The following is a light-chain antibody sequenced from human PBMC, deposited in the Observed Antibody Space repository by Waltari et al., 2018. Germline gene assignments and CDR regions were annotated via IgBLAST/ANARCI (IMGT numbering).Light chain of an antibody. CDR3: QQYKYWPPWT. CDR2: GAS. Sequence: EIVMTQSPVTLSVSPGERATLPCRPSQSVSTNLAWYQQKPGQAPRLLIYGASTRATGFPARFSGSGSGTEFTLTISSLQSEAFAFYYCQQYKYWPPWTFGQGTKVEIK. CDR1: QSVSTN. J-gene: IGKJ1*01. V-gene: IGKV3-15*01.